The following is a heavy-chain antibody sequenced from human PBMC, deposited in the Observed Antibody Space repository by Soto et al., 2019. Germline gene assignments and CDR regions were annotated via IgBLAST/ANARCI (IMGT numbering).Heavy chain of an antibody. V-gene: IGHV4-39*07. CDR3: ARTPYGDYVDYYYYYGMDV. J-gene: IGHJ6*02. CDR1: GGSISSSSYY. D-gene: IGHD4-17*01. Sequence: ETLSLTCTVSGGSISSSSYYWGWIRQPPGKGLEWIGSIYYSGSTYYNPSLKSRVTISVDTSKNQFSLKLSSVTAADTAVYYCARTPYGDYVDYYYYYGMDVWGQGTTVTVSS. CDR2: IYYSGST.